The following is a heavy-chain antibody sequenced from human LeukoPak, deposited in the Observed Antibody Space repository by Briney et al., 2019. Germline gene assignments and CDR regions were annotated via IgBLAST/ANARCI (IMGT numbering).Heavy chain of an antibody. Sequence: GGSLRLSCAASGFTFSAYGMHWVRQAPGKGLEWVAFIRYDGSNKYYADSVKGRFTISRDNSKNTLYLQMNSLRAEDTAVYYCARARFGVVISDAFDIWGQGTMVTVSS. CDR1: GFTFSAYG. CDR3: ARARFGVVISDAFDI. V-gene: IGHV3-30*02. J-gene: IGHJ3*02. D-gene: IGHD3-3*01. CDR2: IRYDGSNK.